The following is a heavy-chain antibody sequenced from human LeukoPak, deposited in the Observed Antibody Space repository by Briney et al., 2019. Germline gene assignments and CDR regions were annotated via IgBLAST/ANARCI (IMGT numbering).Heavy chain of an antibody. D-gene: IGHD1-26*01. Sequence: GGSLRLSCAASGFTLSSYWMSWVRQAPGKGLEWVANIKQDGSEKYYVDSVKGRFTISRDNAKNSLYLQMNSLRAEDTAVYYCARDPRSELFFDYWGQGTLVTVSS. CDR2: IKQDGSEK. J-gene: IGHJ4*02. CDR1: GFTLSSYW. CDR3: ARDPRSELFFDY. V-gene: IGHV3-7*01.